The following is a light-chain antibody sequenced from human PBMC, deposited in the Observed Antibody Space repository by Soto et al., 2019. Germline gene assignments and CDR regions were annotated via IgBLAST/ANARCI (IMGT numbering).Light chain of an antibody. CDR1: EDISTW. J-gene: IGKJ4*01. CDR3: QQANSFPLT. Sequence: DIQMTQSPSSVSASVGDRVTITCRSSEDISTWLAWYQQKPGKAPKLLIYAASSLQSGVPSRFSGSGFGTEFTLTISSLQPDDFATYYCQQANSFPLTFGGGTKVDIK. V-gene: IGKV1-12*01. CDR2: AAS.